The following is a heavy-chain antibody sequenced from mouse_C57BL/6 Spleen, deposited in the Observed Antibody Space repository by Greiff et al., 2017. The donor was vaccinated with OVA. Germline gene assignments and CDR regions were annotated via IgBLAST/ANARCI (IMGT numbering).Heavy chain of an antibody. D-gene: IGHD2-3*01. CDR2: IYPGDGDT. J-gene: IGHJ2*01. V-gene: IGHV1-80*01. CDR1: GYAFSSYW. CDR3: ARQGIYDGYYGYFDY. Sequence: QVQLQQSGAELVKPGASVKISCTASGYAFSSYWMNWVKQRPGKGLEWIGQIYPGDGDTNYNGKFKGKATLTADKSSSTAYLQLSSLTSEDSAVYFCARQGIYDGYYGYFDYWGQGTTLTVSS.